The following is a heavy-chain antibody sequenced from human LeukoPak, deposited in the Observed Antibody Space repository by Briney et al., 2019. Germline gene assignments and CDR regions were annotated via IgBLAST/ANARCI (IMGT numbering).Heavy chain of an antibody. CDR2: IWYDGSNK. CDR3: ARDLANTGAFDI. D-gene: IGHD1-14*01. Sequence: GGSLRLSCAASGFTFSSYGMHWVRQAPGKGLEWVAVIWYDGSNKYYADSVKGRFTISRDNSKNTLYLQMNSLRAEDTAVYYCARDLANTGAFDIWGRGTMVTVSS. V-gene: IGHV3-33*01. CDR1: GFTFSSYG. J-gene: IGHJ3*02.